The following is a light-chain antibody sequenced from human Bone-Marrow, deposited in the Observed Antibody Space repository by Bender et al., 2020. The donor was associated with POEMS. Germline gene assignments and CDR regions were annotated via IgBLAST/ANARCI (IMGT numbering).Light chain of an antibody. CDR1: SSDVGGYKY. Sequence: QSALTQPRSVSGSPGQSVTISCTGTSSDVGGYKYVSWYQQHPGKVPKVIIYDVSSRPSGISHRFSGSKSGTSASLAITGLQAEDEGDYYCQSCDNSLGGWVFGGGTKLTVL. J-gene: IGLJ3*02. CDR3: QSCDNSLGGWV. V-gene: IGLV2-11*01. CDR2: DVS.